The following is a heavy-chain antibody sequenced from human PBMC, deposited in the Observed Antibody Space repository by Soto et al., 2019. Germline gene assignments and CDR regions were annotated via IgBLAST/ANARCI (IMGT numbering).Heavy chain of an antibody. Sequence: GGSLRLSCAASGFTFDDYAMHWVRQAPGKGLEWVSVISWNSGSIGYADSVKGRFTISRDNAKNSLYLQMNSLRAEDTALYYCAKATLFGQDAFDIWGQGTMVTVSS. J-gene: IGHJ3*02. CDR2: ISWNSGSI. CDR3: AKATLFGQDAFDI. CDR1: GFTFDDYA. V-gene: IGHV3-9*01. D-gene: IGHD3-10*02.